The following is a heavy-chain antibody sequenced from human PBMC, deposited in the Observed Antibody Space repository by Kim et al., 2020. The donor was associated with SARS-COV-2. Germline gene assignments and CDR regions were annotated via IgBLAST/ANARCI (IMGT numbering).Heavy chain of an antibody. CDR1: GFTFSSYG. V-gene: IGHV3-33*01. Sequence: GGSLRLSCAASGFTFSSYGMHWVRQAPGKGLEWVAVIWYDGSNKYYADSVKGRFTISRDNSKNTLYLQMNSLRAEDTAVYYCARTYYYDSSGYYYAGNAFDILGQGTMVTVSS. CDR2: IWYDGSNK. J-gene: IGHJ3*02. D-gene: IGHD3-22*01. CDR3: ARTYYYDSSGYYYAGNAFDI.